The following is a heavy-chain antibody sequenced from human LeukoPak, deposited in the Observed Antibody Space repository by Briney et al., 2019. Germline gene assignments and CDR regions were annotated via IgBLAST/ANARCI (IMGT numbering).Heavy chain of an antibody. D-gene: IGHD3-10*01. V-gene: IGHV4-34*01. J-gene: IGHJ6*02. CDR3: ARGGMVRGVVSGGFWKNYYYYGMDV. Sequence: PSETLSLTCAVYGGSFSGYYWSWIRQPPGKGLEWIGEINHSGSTNYNPSLKSRVTISVDTSKNQFSLKLSSVTAADTAVYYCARGGMVRGVVSGGFWKNYYYYGMDVWGQGTTVTVSS. CDR2: INHSGST. CDR1: GGSFSGYY.